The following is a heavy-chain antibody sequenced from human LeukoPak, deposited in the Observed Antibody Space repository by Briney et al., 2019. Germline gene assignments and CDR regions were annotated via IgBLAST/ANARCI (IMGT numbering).Heavy chain of an antibody. V-gene: IGHV3-74*01. D-gene: IGHD4-11*01. Sequence: GGSLRLSCAASGFTFSSYWMHWVRQAPGKGLVWVSRINSDGSSTSYADSVKGRFTISRDNAKNTLYLQMNSLRAEDTAVYYCARPTGSNYGNGYGMDVWGQGTTVTVSS. CDR1: GFTFSSYW. CDR2: INSDGSST. CDR3: ARPTGSNYGNGYGMDV. J-gene: IGHJ6*02.